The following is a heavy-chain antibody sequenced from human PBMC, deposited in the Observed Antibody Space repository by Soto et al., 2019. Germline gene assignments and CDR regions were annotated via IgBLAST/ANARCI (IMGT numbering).Heavy chain of an antibody. CDR1: GGTFSSYT. Sequence: QVQLVQSGAEVKKPGSSVKVSCKASGGTFSSYTISWVRQAPGQGLEWMGRIIPILGIANYAQKFQGRVPITADKXTSSAXXELSSLRSEDTAVYYWAREGPYNWNDLGYYYGMDVWGQGTTVTVSS. J-gene: IGHJ6*02. CDR3: AREGPYNWNDLGYYYGMDV. CDR2: IIPILGIA. V-gene: IGHV1-69*08. D-gene: IGHD1-1*01.